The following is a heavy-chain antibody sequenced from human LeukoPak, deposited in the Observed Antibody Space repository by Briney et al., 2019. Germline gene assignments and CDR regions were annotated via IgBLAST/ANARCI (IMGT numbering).Heavy chain of an antibody. Sequence: PSETLSLTCAVYGGSFSGYYWSWIRQPPGKGLEWIGEINHSGSTNYNPSLKSRVTISVDTSKNQFSLKLSSVTAADTAVYYCARVPIHGVTMVRGVIDYWGQGTLVTVSS. CDR3: ARVPIHGVTMVRGVIDY. CDR1: GGSFSGYY. V-gene: IGHV4-34*01. CDR2: INHSGST. J-gene: IGHJ4*02. D-gene: IGHD3-10*01.